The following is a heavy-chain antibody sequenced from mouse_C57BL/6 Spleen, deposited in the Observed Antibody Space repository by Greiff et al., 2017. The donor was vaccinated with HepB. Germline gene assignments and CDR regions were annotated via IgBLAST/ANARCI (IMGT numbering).Heavy chain of an antibody. CDR3: ARCPYGYDQYYFDD. Sequence: QVQLQQPGAELVMPGASVKLSCKASGYTFTSYWMHWVKQRPGQGLEWIGEIDPSDSYTNYNQKFKGKSTLTVDKSSSTAYMQLSSLTSEDSAVYYCARCPYGYDQYYFDDWGQGTTLTVSS. CDR1: GYTFTSYW. V-gene: IGHV1-69*01. CDR2: IDPSDSYT. D-gene: IGHD2-2*01. J-gene: IGHJ2*01.